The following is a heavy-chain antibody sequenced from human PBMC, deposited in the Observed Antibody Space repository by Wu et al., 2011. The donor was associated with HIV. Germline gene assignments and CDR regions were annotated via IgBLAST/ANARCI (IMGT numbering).Heavy chain of an antibody. D-gene: IGHD7-27*01. J-gene: IGHJ4*02. CDR2: IIPIFDTA. CDR1: GGTFSSYA. Sequence: QVQLVQSGAEVKKPGSSVKVSCKASGGTFSSYAISWVRQAPGQGLEWMGGIIPIFDTANYAQRFQGRVTITADKSTSTAYMELSRLRSEDTAVYYCARPHRPGDIPYYFDYWGQGTLVTVSS. V-gene: IGHV1-69*06. CDR3: ARPHRPGDIPYYFDY.